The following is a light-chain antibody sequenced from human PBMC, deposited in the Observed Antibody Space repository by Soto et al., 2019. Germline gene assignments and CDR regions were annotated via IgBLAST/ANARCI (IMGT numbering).Light chain of an antibody. CDR3: HPSVLSST. V-gene: IGKV3-15*01. J-gene: IGKJ1*01. CDR2: GAS. CDR1: QTVSGK. Sequence: SAVTLSVYKGERATPSCRASQTVSGKLAWYQQKPGQAPRLLIYGASTRATGTPARFSGSGSGKEFSLTISILAAEDIAIYCCHPSVLSSTFGHATMADI.